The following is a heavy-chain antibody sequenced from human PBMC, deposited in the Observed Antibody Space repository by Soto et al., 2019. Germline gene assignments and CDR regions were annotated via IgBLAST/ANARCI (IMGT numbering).Heavy chain of an antibody. CDR2: ISAYNGNT. V-gene: IGHV1-18*01. Sequence: QVQLVQSGAEVKQPGASVKVSCRASGYTFTSYGISWVRQAPGQGLEWMGWISAYNGNTNYAQKVQGRVTMTTDTSTSTAYMELRSLRSDDTAVYYCARYRATINSFWFDPWGQGTLVTVSS. D-gene: IGHD5-12*01. CDR3: ARYRATINSFWFDP. J-gene: IGHJ5*02. CDR1: GYTFTSYG.